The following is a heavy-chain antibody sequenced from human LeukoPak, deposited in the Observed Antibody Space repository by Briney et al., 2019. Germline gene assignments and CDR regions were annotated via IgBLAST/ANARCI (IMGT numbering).Heavy chain of an antibody. CDR3: ARGGRYCSGTSRGGFRCWFDP. D-gene: IGHD2-2*01. Sequence: SQTLSLTCAVSGGSISSGGYSWSWIRQPPGKGLEWIGYIYHSGSTYYNPSLKSRVTISVDRSKNQFSLKLSSVTAADTAVYYCARGGRYCSGTSRGGFRCWFDPWGQGTLVTVSS. CDR1: GGSISSGGYS. CDR2: IYHSGST. V-gene: IGHV4-30-2*01. J-gene: IGHJ5*02.